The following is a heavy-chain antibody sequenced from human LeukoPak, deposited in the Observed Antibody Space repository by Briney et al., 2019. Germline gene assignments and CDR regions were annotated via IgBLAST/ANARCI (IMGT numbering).Heavy chain of an antibody. CDR2: IKQDGSEK. Sequence: GGSLRLSCADSGFTVSSNYMSWVRQAPGKGLEWVANIKQDGSEKYYVDSVKGRFTISRDNAKNSLYLQMNSLRAEDTAVYYCARDQGRIAAANDYWGQGTLVTVSS. J-gene: IGHJ4*02. CDR3: ARDQGRIAAANDY. D-gene: IGHD6-13*01. V-gene: IGHV3-7*04. CDR1: GFTVSSNY.